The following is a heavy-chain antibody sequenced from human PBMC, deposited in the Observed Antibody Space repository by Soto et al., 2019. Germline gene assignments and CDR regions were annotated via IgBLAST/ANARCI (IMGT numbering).Heavy chain of an antibody. Sequence: SETLSLTCTVSGGSISSGGYYWSWIRQHPGKGLEWIGYIYYSGSTYYNPSLKSRVTISVDTSKNQFSLKLSSVTAADTAVYYCARDITDSSSFGYNWFDPWGQGTLVTVSS. CDR2: IYYSGST. CDR3: ARDITDSSSFGYNWFDP. CDR1: GGSISSGGYY. V-gene: IGHV4-31*03. J-gene: IGHJ5*02. D-gene: IGHD6-6*01.